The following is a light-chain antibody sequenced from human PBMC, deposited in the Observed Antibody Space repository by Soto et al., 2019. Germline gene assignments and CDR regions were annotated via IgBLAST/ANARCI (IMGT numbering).Light chain of an antibody. CDR3: QQYNSHWT. V-gene: IGKV3D-15*01. CDR2: QTS. J-gene: IGKJ1*01. Sequence: EIVLTQSPGTLSLSPGDRVTLSCRASQYINTRLAWYQHRPGQAPRLLIYQTSLRAAGIPARFSGSGSGTEFTLTISSLQPDDFATYYCQQYNSHWTFGQGTKVDIK. CDR1: QYINTR.